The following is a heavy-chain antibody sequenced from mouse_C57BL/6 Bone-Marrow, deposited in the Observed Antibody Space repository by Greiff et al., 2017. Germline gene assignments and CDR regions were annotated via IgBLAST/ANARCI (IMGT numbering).Heavy chain of an antibody. J-gene: IGHJ1*03. CDR1: GFTFSSYG. D-gene: IGHD1-1*01. Sequence: DVQLVESGGDLVKPGGSLKLSCAASGFTFSSYGMSWVRQTPDKRLEWVGTISSGGIYTYYPDSVKGRFTIARDNAKNTLYLQMSSLKSEDTAMYYCARQRHTTVVDGDWYFDVWGTGTTVTVSS. V-gene: IGHV5-6*01. CDR3: ARQRHTTVVDGDWYFDV. CDR2: ISSGGIYT.